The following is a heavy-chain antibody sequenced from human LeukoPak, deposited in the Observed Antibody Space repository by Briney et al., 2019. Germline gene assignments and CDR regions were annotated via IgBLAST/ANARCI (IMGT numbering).Heavy chain of an antibody. CDR2: INHGGRS. Sequence: SETLSLTCAVYGGSFSAYYWSWIRQSPGKGLEWVGEINHGGRSNYNPSLKSRVTISVDTSKNQFSLTLSSVTAADTAVYYCARGPLLDYDGGGYYYFDYWGRGTLVTVSS. CDR3: ARGPLLDYDGGGYYYFDY. CDR1: GGSFSAYY. D-gene: IGHD3-22*01. V-gene: IGHV4-34*01. J-gene: IGHJ4*02.